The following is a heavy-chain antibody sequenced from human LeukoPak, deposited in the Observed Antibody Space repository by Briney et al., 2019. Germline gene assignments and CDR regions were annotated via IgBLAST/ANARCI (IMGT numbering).Heavy chain of an antibody. V-gene: IGHV4-59*01. Sequence: PSETLSLTCTVSGGSISSYYWNWIRQPPGKGLEWIGYIYYSGSTNYNPSLKSRVTILVDTSKNQFSLKLSSVTAADTAVYYCARGGGGSTSRVQHWGQGTLVTVSS. CDR3: ARGGGGSTSRVQH. CDR1: GGSISSYY. D-gene: IGHD4-23*01. CDR2: IYYSGST. J-gene: IGHJ1*01.